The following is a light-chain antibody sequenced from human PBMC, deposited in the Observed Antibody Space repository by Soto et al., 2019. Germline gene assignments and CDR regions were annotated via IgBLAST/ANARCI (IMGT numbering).Light chain of an antibody. CDR3: SSYTGSRANV. CDR2: EVS. J-gene: IGLJ1*01. Sequence: QSVLTQPASVSGSPGQSITISCTGTSSDVGGYNYVSWYQQQSGKAPKLMIHEVSNRPSGVSNRFSGSKSGNTASLTISGLHAEDEADYYCSSYTGSRANVFGIGTKVTVL. CDR1: SSDVGGYNY. V-gene: IGLV2-14*01.